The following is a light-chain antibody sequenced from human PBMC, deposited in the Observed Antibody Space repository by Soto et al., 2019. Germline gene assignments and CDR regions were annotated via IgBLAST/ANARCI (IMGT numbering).Light chain of an antibody. Sequence: EIVMTQSPATLSVSPGERATLSCRASRSVSSNLAWYQQKPGQAPRLLIYGASTRATGIPARFSGSGSGTEFTLTISSLQSEDFAVYYCQQYNNLRTFGQGTKVDIK. CDR2: GAS. CDR3: QQYNNLRT. CDR1: RSVSSN. J-gene: IGKJ1*01. V-gene: IGKV3-15*01.